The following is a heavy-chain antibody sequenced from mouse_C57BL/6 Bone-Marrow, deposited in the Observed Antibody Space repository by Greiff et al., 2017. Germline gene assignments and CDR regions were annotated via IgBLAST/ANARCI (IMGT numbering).Heavy chain of an antibody. CDR2: IYPRSGNT. CDR1: GYTFTSYG. CDR3: ARGEYDGYYVWYFDV. D-gene: IGHD2-3*01. Sequence: VQLQQSGAELARPGASVKLSCKASGYTFTSYGISWVKQRTGQGLEWIGEIYPRSGNTYYNEKFKGKATLTADKSSSTAYMELRSLTSEDSAVYFCARGEYDGYYVWYFDVWGTGTTVTVSS. V-gene: IGHV1-81*01. J-gene: IGHJ1*03.